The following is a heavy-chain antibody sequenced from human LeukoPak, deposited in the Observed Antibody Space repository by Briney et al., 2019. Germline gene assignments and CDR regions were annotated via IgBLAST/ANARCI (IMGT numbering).Heavy chain of an antibody. D-gene: IGHD4-17*01. CDR1: GFTFSDYY. V-gene: IGHV3-11*03. CDR3: ASGVTYGDLSVYFDY. Sequence: GGSLRLSCAASGFTFSDYYMSCIRQAPGKGLEWVSYISSSSSYTNYADSVKGRFTISRDNAKNSLYLQMNSLRAEDTAVYYCASGVTYGDLSVYFDYWGQGTLVTVSS. CDR2: ISSSSSYT. J-gene: IGHJ4*02.